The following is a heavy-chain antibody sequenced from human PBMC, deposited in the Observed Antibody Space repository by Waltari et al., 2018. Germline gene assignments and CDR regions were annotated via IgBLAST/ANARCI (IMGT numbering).Heavy chain of an antibody. CDR2: IYYSGTT. J-gene: IGHJ4*02. V-gene: IGHV4-39*01. CDR3: ARQLRFVDWIPRYFDS. CDR1: GDSISGSRNY. Sequence: QMELQESGPRLVKPSETLSLTCNVSGDSISGSRNYWTWLRQPPGKNLQWIGSIYYSGTTYYNPPLKVRFAISVDTSRNQFSLNVNSVTAADTGIYYCARQLRFVDWIPRYFDSWGRGTLATVSS. D-gene: IGHD3-3*01.